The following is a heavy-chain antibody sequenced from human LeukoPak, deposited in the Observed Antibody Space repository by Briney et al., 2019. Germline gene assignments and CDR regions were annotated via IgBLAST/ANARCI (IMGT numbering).Heavy chain of an antibody. V-gene: IGHV3-73*01. CDR2: IRSKANSYAT. CDR3: TRHNRYSGVFDY. J-gene: IGHJ4*02. CDR1: GFTSSGSA. D-gene: IGHD3-10*01. Sequence: PGGSLRLSCAASGFTSSGSAMHWVRQASGKGLEWVGRIRSKANSYATAYAASVKGRFTISRDDSKNTAYLQMNSLKTEDTAVYYCTRHNRYSGVFDYWGQGTLVTVSS.